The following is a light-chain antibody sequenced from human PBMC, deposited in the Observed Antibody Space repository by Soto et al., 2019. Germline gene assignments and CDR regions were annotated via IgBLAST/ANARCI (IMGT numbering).Light chain of an antibody. CDR3: QQYNNWPPWT. CDR2: GAS. Sequence: EIVLPQYPGTLSLSPGERATLSCRASQSVSSNLAWYQQKPGQAPRLLIYGASTRATGIPARFSGSGSGTEFTLTISSLQSEDFAVYYCQQYNNWPPWTCGQGTKV. J-gene: IGKJ1*01. V-gene: IGKV3D-15*01. CDR1: QSVSSN.